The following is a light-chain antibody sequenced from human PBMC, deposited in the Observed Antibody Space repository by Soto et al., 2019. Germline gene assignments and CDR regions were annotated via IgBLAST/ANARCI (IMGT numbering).Light chain of an antibody. CDR1: QNIGKY. V-gene: IGKV1-39*01. J-gene: IGKJ1*01. Sequence: DIQMTQSPSSLSASLGDRVTITCRASQNIGKYVNWFQQKPGEAPKLLVYGASNTLSAVPSRFSASSGSTNYSPPIISQQHDDACATYCKQRRHTPRTFGRGTRVEIK. CDR2: GAS. CDR3: KQRRHTPRT.